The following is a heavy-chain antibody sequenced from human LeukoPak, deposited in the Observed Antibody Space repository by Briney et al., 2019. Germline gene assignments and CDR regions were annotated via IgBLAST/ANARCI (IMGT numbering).Heavy chain of an antibody. CDR2: ISRGGTPI. J-gene: IGHJ5*02. CDR3: VRHRVGAPSGFDP. V-gene: IGHV3-11*01. D-gene: IGHD1-26*01. CDR1: GFTFSDYY. Sequence: GGSLRLSCAASGFTFSDYYMSWIRQAPGKGLEWISYISRGGTPIYNADSVKGRFTISRDNAKNSLYLQMNSLRAGDTAVYDCVRHRVGAPSGFDPWGQGTLVTVSS.